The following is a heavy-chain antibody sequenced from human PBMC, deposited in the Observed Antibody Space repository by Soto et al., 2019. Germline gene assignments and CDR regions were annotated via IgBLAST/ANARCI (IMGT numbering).Heavy chain of an antibody. CDR3: AAGGTRWLHSPFDY. J-gene: IGHJ4*02. V-gene: IGHV1-24*01. CDR1: GHTLTEFS. D-gene: IGHD1-1*01. CDR2: FDPEDGEI. Sequence: QVHLVQSGAEVKKPGASVKVSCKVSGHTLTEFSMHWVRQAPGKGLEWMGGFDPEDGEIKYSQKFQGRVTXTEDTSTDSAYMELSSLRSEDTAVYYCAAGGTRWLHSPFDYWGQGTLVTVSS.